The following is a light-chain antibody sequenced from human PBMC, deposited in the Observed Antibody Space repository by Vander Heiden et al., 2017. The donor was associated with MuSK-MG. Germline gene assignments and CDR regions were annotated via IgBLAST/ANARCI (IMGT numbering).Light chain of an antibody. V-gene: IGKV1-5*03. J-gene: IGKJ2*01. CDR3: QQYNSYSRT. CDR1: QSITDW. CDR2: KAS. Sequence: DIQMTQSPSTLSASVGDRVTITCRASQSITDWLAWYQQKPGKAPKVLIYKASSLEGGVPSRFSGSGSGTEFTLTISSLQPDDLATYYCQQYNSYSRTFGQGTKLEIK.